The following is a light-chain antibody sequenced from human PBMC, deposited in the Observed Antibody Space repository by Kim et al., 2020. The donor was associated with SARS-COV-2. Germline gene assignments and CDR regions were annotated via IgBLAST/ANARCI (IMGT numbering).Light chain of an antibody. V-gene: IGKV3-11*01. J-gene: IGKJ4*01. CDR1: QSVGNY. CDR3: QHRSTWPLT. Sequence: EMVLTQSPATLSLSPEERASLSCRASQSVGNYLAWYQQKPGQAPILLIYDVSNRAAGIPARFSGSGSGTDFTLTISSLEPEDSAVYYCQHRSTWPLTFGGGTKVDIK. CDR2: DVS.